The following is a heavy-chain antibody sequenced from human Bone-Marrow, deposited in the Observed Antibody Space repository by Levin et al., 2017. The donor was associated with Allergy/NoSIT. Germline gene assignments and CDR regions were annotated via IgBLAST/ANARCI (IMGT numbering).Heavy chain of an antibody. D-gene: IGHD4-17*01. CDR1: GFTFSSYG. CDR3: ARDQALRPGWWYFDL. J-gene: IGHJ2*01. Sequence: GGSLRLSCAASGFTFSSYGMHWVRQAPGKGLEWVAVIWYDGSNKYYADSVKGRFTISRDNSKNTLYLQMNSLRAEDTAVYYCARDQALRPGWWYFDLWGRGTLVTVSS. V-gene: IGHV3-33*01. CDR2: IWYDGSNK.